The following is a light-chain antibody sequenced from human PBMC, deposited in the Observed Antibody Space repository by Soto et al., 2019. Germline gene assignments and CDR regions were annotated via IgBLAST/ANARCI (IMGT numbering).Light chain of an antibody. J-gene: IGKJ4*01. CDR3: QQYDDLPLT. V-gene: IGKV1-33*01. Sequence: DLQLTQSPSSLSASVGDRVTITCQASQDINNYLNWYQQKPGKAPKLLIFDASSVETGVPSRFSGSGSGTHFTFTISSLEPEDIATYHCQQYDDLPLTFGGGTRVELK. CDR2: DAS. CDR1: QDINNY.